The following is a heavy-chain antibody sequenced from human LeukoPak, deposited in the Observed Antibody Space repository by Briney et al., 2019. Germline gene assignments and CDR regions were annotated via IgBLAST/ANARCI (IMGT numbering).Heavy chain of an antibody. J-gene: IGHJ3*02. CDR2: ISWNSGSI. D-gene: IGHD6-19*01. V-gene: IGHV3-9*01. CDR1: GFTFSSYS. Sequence: GGSLRLSCAASGFTFSSYSMNWVRHAPGKGLEWVSGISWNSGSIGYADSVKGRFTISRDNAKNSLYLQMNSLRAEDTALYYCAKDINLAVAGTLAFDIWGQGTMVTVSS. CDR3: AKDINLAVAGTLAFDI.